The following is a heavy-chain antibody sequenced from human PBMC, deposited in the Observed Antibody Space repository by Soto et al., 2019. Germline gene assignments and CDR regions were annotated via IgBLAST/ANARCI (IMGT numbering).Heavy chain of an antibody. D-gene: IGHD6-13*01. Sequence: SETLSLTCTVSGGSISSGGYYWSWIRQHPGKGLEWIGYIYYSGSTYYNPSLKSRVTISVDTSKNQFSLKLSSVTAADTAVYYCARVPYSSSWYFDYWGQGTLVTVS. V-gene: IGHV4-31*03. CDR3: ARVPYSSSWYFDY. J-gene: IGHJ4*02. CDR2: IYYSGST. CDR1: GGSISSGGYY.